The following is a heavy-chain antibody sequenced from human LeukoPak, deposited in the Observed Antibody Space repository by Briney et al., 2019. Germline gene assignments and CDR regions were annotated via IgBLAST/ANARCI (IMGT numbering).Heavy chain of an antibody. CDR2: IIPIFGTA. J-gene: IGHJ4*02. Sequence: SVKVSCKASGGAFISYAISWVRQAPGQGLEWMGGIIPIFGTANYAQKFQGRVTITADESTSTAYMELSSLRSEDTAVYYCARDLGDGYNYYFDYWGQGTLVTVSS. CDR1: GGAFISYA. V-gene: IGHV1-69*13. CDR3: ARDLGDGYNYYFDY. D-gene: IGHD5-24*01.